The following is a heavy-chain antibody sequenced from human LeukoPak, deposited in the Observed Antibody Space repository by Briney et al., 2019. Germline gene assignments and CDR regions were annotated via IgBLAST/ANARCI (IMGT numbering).Heavy chain of an antibody. J-gene: IGHJ4*02. CDR2: IRGDNGNT. CDR3: ARVDLLTGYYFFDY. D-gene: IGHD3-9*01. CDR1: GYTFSNYG. V-gene: IGHV1-18*01. Sequence: ASVKVSCKASGYTFSNYGISRVRQAPGQGLEWVGWIRGDNGNTNYAQKLRGRVTMTTDTSTSTAYMELRSLGSDETAVYYCARVDLLTGYYFFDYWGQGTLVTVSS.